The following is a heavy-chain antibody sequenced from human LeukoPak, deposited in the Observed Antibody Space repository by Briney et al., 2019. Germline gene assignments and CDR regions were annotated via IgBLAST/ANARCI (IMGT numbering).Heavy chain of an antibody. V-gene: IGHV3-7*01. CDR1: GYSFMSNM. D-gene: IGHD3-16*01. CDR2: ILPGGRES. J-gene: IGHJ4*02. CDR3: SAHGY. Sequence: GGALRLSCVVSGYSFMSNMMTWVRQAPGKGLEWVATILPGGRESYRVDSVKGRFTISRDNAKNSLYLQMSSLRAEDTAVYYMSAHGYWGQGTMVTVTS.